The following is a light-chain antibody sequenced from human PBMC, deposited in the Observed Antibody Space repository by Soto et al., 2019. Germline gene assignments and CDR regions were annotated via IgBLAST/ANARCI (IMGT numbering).Light chain of an antibody. CDR2: KAS. CDR1: QSISAW. Sequence: DIQMTQSPSTLSASVGDRVAITCRASQSISAWLAWYQQKPGKAPRLLIYKASTLEIGVPSRFSGSGSGTEFTLTISSLQPDDFATYYCQQYDTYPVVFGQGTKVDI. V-gene: IGKV1-5*03. CDR3: QQYDTYPVV. J-gene: IGKJ1*01.